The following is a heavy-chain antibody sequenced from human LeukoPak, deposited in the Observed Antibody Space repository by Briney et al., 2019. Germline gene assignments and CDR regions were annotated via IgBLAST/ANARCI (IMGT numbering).Heavy chain of an antibody. CDR1: GFTFSSYS. CDR3: AELGITMIGGV. CDR2: ITTSSIYI. D-gene: IGHD3-10*02. Sequence: GESLRLSCTASGFTFSSYSMNWVRQAPGKGLEWVSSITTSSIYIYYADSVKGRFTVSRDNAKNSLYLQMNSLRAEDTAVYYCAELGITMIGGVWGKGTTVTISS. V-gene: IGHV3-21*01. J-gene: IGHJ6*04.